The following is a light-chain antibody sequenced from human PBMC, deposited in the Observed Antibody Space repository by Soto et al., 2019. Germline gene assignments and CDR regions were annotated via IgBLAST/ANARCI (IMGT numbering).Light chain of an antibody. CDR2: STS. J-gene: IGKJ1*01. Sequence: DIVLTQSPGTQSLSPGERATLSCRASQSVSSSYLAWYQQKPGQAPRLLIYSTSSRATGIPDRFSGSGSGTDFTLTISRLEPEDFAVYYCQQYGKSPWTFGQGTKVDIK. V-gene: IGKV3-20*01. CDR3: QQYGKSPWT. CDR1: QSVSSSY.